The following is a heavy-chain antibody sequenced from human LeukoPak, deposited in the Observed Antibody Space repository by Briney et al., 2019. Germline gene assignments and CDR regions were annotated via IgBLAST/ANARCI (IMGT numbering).Heavy chain of an antibody. J-gene: IGHJ6*03. V-gene: IGHV1-8*01. Sequence: ASVRVSCKASGFTLTTYGLDWVRQATGQGLEWIGWMNPKSGDTGSAQKFQGRVTMTRNTSINTAYMELSGLRPDDTAVYYCARGRDLNYYMDVWGRGTTVTVSS. D-gene: IGHD3-3*01. CDR1: GFTLTTYG. CDR3: ARGRDLNYYMDV. CDR2: MNPKSGDT.